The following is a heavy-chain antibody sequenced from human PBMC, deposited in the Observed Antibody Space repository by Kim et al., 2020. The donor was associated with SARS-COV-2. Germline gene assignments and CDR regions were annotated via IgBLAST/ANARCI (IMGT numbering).Heavy chain of an antibody. V-gene: IGHV1-18*01. CDR3: AREVGSSGWYDYYYYGMDV. CDR2: ISAYNGNT. CDR1: GYTFTSYG. J-gene: IGHJ6*02. Sequence: ASVKVSCKASGYTFTSYGISWVRQAPGQGLEWMGWISAYNGNTNYAQKLQGRVTMTTDTSTSTAYMELRSLRSDDTAVYYCAREVGSSGWYDYYYYGMDVWGQGTTVTVSS. D-gene: IGHD6-19*01.